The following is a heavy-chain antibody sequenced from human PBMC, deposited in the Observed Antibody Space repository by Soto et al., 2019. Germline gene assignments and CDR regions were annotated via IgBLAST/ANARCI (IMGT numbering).Heavy chain of an antibody. J-gene: IGHJ4*02. D-gene: IGHD3-16*01. Sequence: DVHLVETGGGLIQPGGSLRVSCTASGFNVTTSTMTWVRQAPGKGLEWVALIYTGGSTFHAESVKGRFTISRDNIKNILDLQRNSLRAEDTAIYYCARDRLGRDYYDDWGQGTLFTVSS. V-gene: IGHV3-53*02. CDR1: GFNVTTST. CDR2: IYTGGST. CDR3: ARDRLGRDYYDD.